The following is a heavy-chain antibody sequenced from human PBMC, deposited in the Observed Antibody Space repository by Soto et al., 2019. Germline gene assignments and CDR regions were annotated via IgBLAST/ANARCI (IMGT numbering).Heavy chain of an antibody. V-gene: IGHV4-59*01. Sequence: ETLSLTCGVSGASMSEYFWSWIRQSPGKGLEWIGCIYYLGSTDYNPSLKSRVTISVDTSKRQFSLRLTSVTAADTAVYYCERDGYDGSGSPYPAYWGPGTPVTVSS. CDR1: GASMSEYF. J-gene: IGHJ4*02. CDR2: IYYLGST. CDR3: ERDGYDGSGSPYPAY. D-gene: IGHD3-10*01.